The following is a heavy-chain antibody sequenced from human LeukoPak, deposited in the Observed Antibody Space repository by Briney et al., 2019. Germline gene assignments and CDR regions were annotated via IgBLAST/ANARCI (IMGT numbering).Heavy chain of an antibody. CDR2: ISSSGSTI. CDR1: GFTFSNYW. J-gene: IGHJ4*02. D-gene: IGHD3-10*01. Sequence: GGSLRLSCAASGFTFSNYWMSWVRQAPGKGLEWVSYISSSGSTIYYADSVKGRFTISRDNSKNTLYLQMNSLRAEDTAVYYCARDPLGITMVRGDYWGQGTLVTVSS. CDR3: ARDPLGITMVRGDY. V-gene: IGHV3-48*01.